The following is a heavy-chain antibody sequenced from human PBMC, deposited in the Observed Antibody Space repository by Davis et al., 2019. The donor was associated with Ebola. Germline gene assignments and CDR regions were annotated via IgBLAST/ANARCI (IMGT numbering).Heavy chain of an antibody. CDR1: GYTFTSYD. CDR2: INPSGGST. J-gene: IGHJ6*02. Sequence: ASVKVSCKASGYTFTSYDINWVRQAPGQGLEWMGIINPSGGSTSYAQKFQGRVTMTRDTSTSTVYMELSSLRSEDTAVYYCARGWDTMIVVALVGMDVWGQGTTVTVSS. V-gene: IGHV1-46*01. D-gene: IGHD3-22*01. CDR3: ARGWDTMIVVALVGMDV.